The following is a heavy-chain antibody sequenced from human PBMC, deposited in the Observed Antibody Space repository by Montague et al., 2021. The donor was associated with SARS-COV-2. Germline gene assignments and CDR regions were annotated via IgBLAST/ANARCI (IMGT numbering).Heavy chain of an antibody. Sequence: SLRLSCAASGFTFSTYPMHWVRQAPGKGLEWVSSIGAGVSSTFYADSVKGRFTVSRDNSKNTLYLQMSSLRAEDTAVYYCASSYIPNKYYEVYWGQGTLVTVSS. D-gene: IGHD2/OR15-2a*01. CDR3: ASSYIPNKYYEVY. V-gene: IGHV3-23*01. J-gene: IGHJ4*02. CDR2: IGAGVSST. CDR1: GFTFSTYP.